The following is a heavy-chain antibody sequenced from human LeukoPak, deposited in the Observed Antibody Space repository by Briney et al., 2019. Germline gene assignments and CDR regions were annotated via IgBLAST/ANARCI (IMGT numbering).Heavy chain of an antibody. CDR2: ISSSSSYI. J-gene: IGHJ4*02. CDR3: ARMDRSSGYGLDY. CDR1: GFTFSSYE. Sequence: PGGSLRLSCAASGFTFSSYEMNWVRQAPGKGLEWVSSISSSSSYIYYADSVKGRFTISRDNAKNSLYLQMNSLRAEDTAVYYCARMDRSSGYGLDYWGQGTLVTVSS. D-gene: IGHD3-22*01. V-gene: IGHV3-21*01.